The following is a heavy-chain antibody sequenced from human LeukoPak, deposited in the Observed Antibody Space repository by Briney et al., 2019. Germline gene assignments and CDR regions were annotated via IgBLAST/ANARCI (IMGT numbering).Heavy chain of an antibody. CDR3: ARRLTQYDCFDP. V-gene: IGHV6-1*01. CDR2: TYYRSTWYN. D-gene: IGHD2-2*01. J-gene: IGHJ5*02. Sequence: KTSQTLSLTCAISGDSVSSNSFTWNWIRQSPSRGLEWLGRTYYRSTWYNDYAVSVRGRITVNPDTSKNQFSLHLNSVTPEDTAVYYCARRLTQYDCFDPWGQGILVTVSS. CDR1: GDSVSSNSFT.